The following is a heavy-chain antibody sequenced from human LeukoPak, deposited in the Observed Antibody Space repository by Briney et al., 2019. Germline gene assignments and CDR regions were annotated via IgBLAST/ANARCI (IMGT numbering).Heavy chain of an antibody. Sequence: GGSLRLPCAASGFTFSSYGMSWVRQAPGKGLEWVSAISGSGGSTYYADSVKGRFTISRDNSKNSLYLQMNSLRAEDTALYYCARVSALEYYYYMDVWGKGTTVTVSS. CDR1: GFTFSSYG. D-gene: IGHD1-1*01. CDR3: ARVSALEYYYYMDV. J-gene: IGHJ6*03. V-gene: IGHV3-23*01. CDR2: ISGSGGST.